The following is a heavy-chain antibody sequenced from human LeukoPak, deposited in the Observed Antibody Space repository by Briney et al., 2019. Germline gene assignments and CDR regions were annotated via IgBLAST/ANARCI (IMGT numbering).Heavy chain of an antibody. V-gene: IGHV4-59*08. D-gene: IGHD2-21*01. J-gene: IGHJ6*03. CDR2: IYYSGST. Sequence: ASETLSLTCTVSGGSISSYYWSWIRQPPGKGLEWIGYIYYSGSTNYNPSLKSRVTISVDTSKNQFSLNLSSVTAADTAVYYCARVGYYPDYYMDVWGKGTTVTVSS. CDR3: ARVGYYPDYYMDV. CDR1: GGSISSYY.